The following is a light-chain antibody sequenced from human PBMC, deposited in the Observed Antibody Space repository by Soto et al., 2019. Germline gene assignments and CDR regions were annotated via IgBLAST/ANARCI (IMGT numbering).Light chain of an antibody. J-gene: IGKJ4*01. V-gene: IGKV3-20*01. CDR3: QQYGSSPT. CDR2: GAS. CDR1: QSVGSTY. Sequence: EIVLTQSPGTLSLSPGERATLSCRASQSVGSTYSAWYQQKPGQAPRLLIYGASSRATGIPDRFSGSGSGTDFTLTISRLEPEDFAVYYCQQYGSSPTFGGGTKVDIK.